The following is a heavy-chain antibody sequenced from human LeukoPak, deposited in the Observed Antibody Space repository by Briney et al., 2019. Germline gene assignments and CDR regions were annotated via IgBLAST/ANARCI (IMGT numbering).Heavy chain of an antibody. D-gene: IGHD3-16*02. CDR2: IYTSGST. V-gene: IGHV4-4*07. Sequence: SETLSLTCTVSGGSISSYYWSWIRQPAGKGLEWIGRIYTSGSTNYNPSLKSRVTISVDTSKNQFSLKLSSVTAADTAVYYCARVRTAVKYFQHWGQGTLVTVSS. CDR1: GGSISSYY. CDR3: ARVRTAVKYFQH. J-gene: IGHJ1*01.